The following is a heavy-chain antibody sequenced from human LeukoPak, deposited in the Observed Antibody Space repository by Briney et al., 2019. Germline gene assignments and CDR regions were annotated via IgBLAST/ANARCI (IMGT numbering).Heavy chain of an antibody. J-gene: IGHJ4*02. D-gene: IGHD1-1*01. Sequence: SETLSLTCTVSGGSISSYYWSWIRQPPGKGLEWIGYFYYSGSTNYSPSLKSRLTISGDTSKNQFSLKVNSVTAADTAVYYCARAATGTTLLSTYSDYWGQGTLVTVSS. CDR1: GGSISSYY. CDR3: ARAATGTTLLSTYSDY. CDR2: FYYSGST. V-gene: IGHV4-59*12.